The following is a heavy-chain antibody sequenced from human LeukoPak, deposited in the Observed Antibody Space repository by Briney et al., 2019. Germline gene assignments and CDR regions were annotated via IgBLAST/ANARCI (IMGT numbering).Heavy chain of an antibody. V-gene: IGHV3-74*03. CDR2: MHSDGIST. CDR3: AKQKTERRESNYYYMDV. J-gene: IGHJ6*03. D-gene: IGHD2-21*02. Sequence: GGSRRLAWAASGFTFTNTWMDWVRQAPGKGLGWVSRMHSDGISTTYADSVKGRFTISRDNAKNTLYLQLNSLRGEDTAVYFCAKQKTERRESNYYYMDVWGKGTTVTIPS. CDR1: GFTFTNTW.